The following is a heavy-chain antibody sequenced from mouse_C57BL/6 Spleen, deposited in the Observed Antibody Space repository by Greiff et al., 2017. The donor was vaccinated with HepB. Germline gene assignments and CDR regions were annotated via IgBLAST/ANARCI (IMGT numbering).Heavy chain of an antibody. Sequence: QVQLQQPGAELVKPGASVKLSCKASGYTFTSYWMHWVKQRPGQGLEWIGMIHPNSGSTNYNEKFKSKATLTVDKSSSTAYMKLSSLTSEDSAVYYGASPLDGRSYPHAMDYWGQGTSVTVSS. CDR1: GYTFTSYW. J-gene: IGHJ4*01. D-gene: IGHD1-1*01. CDR2: IHPNSGST. V-gene: IGHV1-64*01. CDR3: ASPLDGRSYPHAMDY.